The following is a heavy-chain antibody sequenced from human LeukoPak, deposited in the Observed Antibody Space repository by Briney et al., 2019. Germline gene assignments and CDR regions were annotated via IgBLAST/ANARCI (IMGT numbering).Heavy chain of an antibody. J-gene: IGHJ3*02. CDR3: AKDPGSGSYYPGAFDI. Sequence: GRSLRLSCAASGFTFSSYAMHWVRQAPGKGLEWVAVISYDGSNKYYADSVKGRFTISRDNSKNTLYLQMNSLRAEDTAVYYCAKDPGSGSYYPGAFDIWGQGTMVTVSS. V-gene: IGHV3-30-3*01. CDR2: ISYDGSNK. CDR1: GFTFSSYA. D-gene: IGHD3-10*01.